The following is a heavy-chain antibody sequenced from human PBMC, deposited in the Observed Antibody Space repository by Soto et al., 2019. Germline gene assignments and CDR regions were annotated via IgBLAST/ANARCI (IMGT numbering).Heavy chain of an antibody. J-gene: IGHJ5*02. Sequence: QVQLVQSGAEVKEPGASVRVSCKASGYTFINYDISRVRQATGQVLEWMGWMNPGSGKTGYANKLHGRVTMTRDASPSTAHLELSSLTSEDTAVYYCARMASAGTLNWFDPWGQGTMVTVSS. CDR1: GYTFINYD. V-gene: IGHV1-8*02. CDR3: ARMASAGTLNWFDP. CDR2: MNPGSGKT. D-gene: IGHD6-13*01.